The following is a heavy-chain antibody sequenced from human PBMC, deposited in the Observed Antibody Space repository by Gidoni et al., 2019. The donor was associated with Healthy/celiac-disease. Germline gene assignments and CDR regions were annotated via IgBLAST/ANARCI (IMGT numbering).Heavy chain of an antibody. CDR2: IYYSGST. Sequence: QVQLQESGPGLVKPSETLSLTCTVSVGSVSSGSYYWSWIRQPPGKGLEWIGYIYYSGSTNYNPSLKSRVTISVDTSKNQFSLKLSSVTAADTAVYYCARYSGSYTERVFDYWGQGTLVTVSS. CDR3: ARYSGSYTERVFDY. V-gene: IGHV4-61*01. CDR1: VGSVSSGSYY. J-gene: IGHJ4*02. D-gene: IGHD1-26*01.